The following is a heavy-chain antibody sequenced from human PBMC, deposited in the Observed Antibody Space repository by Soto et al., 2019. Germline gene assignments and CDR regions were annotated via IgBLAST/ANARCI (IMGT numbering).Heavy chain of an antibody. D-gene: IGHD3-22*01. Sequence: PSETLSLTCTVSGGSISSYYWSWIRQPPGKGLEWIGYIYYSGSTNYNPSLKSRVTISVDTSKNQFSLKLSSVTAADTAVYYCARGDSSGYYYGYYFDYWGQGTLVTVSS. J-gene: IGHJ4*02. CDR3: ARGDSSGYYYGYYFDY. CDR1: GGSISSYY. V-gene: IGHV4-59*01. CDR2: IYYSGST.